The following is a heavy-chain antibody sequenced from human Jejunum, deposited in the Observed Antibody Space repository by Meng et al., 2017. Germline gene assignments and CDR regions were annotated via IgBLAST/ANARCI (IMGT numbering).Heavy chain of an antibody. CDR1: GYTFTTYY. J-gene: IGHJ5*02. V-gene: IGHV1-8*01. D-gene: IGHD2-15*01. CDR3: ARDSTRMDDA. CDR2: MHPSSGDT. Sequence: QVQLVQSGAEVKKPGASVKVSCRTSGYTFTTYYLNWVRQASGQGIEWMGWMHPSSGDTDYAQKFQGRVSMTRDTSINTAYLELYSLRSEDTAVYYCARDSTRMDDAWGQGTLVTVSS.